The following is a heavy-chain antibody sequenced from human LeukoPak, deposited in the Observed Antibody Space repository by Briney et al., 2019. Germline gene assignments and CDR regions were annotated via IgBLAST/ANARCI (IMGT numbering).Heavy chain of an antibody. Sequence: GASVKVSCKASGYTFTSYYMHWVRQAPGQGLEWMGIINPSGGSTSYAQKFQGRVTLTRDTSTSTVYMELSSLRSEDTAVYYCARDFPYDSRESHAFDIWGQGTMVTVSS. CDR1: GYTFTSYY. J-gene: IGHJ3*02. CDR2: INPSGGST. CDR3: ARDFPYDSRESHAFDI. D-gene: IGHD3-22*01. V-gene: IGHV1-46*01.